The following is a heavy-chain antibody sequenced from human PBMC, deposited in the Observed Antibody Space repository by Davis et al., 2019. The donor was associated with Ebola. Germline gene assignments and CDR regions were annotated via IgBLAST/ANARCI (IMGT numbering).Heavy chain of an antibody. J-gene: IGHJ2*01. CDR3: ARVAGENSLVWYFDL. Sequence: MPSETLSLTCTVSGGSISSGHYYWSWIRQHPGKGLEWIGYVFYSGSTYYNPFLKSRLTISVDTSKNQFSLKLRSVTAADTAVYYCARVAGENSLVWYFDLWGRGTLFTVSS. CDR1: GGSISSGHYY. D-gene: IGHD4-23*01. V-gene: IGHV4-31*03. CDR2: VFYSGST.